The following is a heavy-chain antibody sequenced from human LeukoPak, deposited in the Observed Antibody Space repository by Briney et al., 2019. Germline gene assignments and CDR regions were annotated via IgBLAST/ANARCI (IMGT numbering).Heavy chain of an antibody. CDR3: VRDGVDYNFDH. D-gene: IGHD5-24*01. J-gene: IGHJ5*02. Sequence: GGSLRLSCAASGVSFSSCWTHWVRHAPGKGQGWVSRVNSEGGYRNYADSVKGRFTISRDNAKNTLYLETHSLRAEDTAVYYFVRDGVDYNFDHWGQGSLVTVSS. CDR2: VNSEGGYR. CDR1: GVSFSSCW. V-gene: IGHV3-74*01.